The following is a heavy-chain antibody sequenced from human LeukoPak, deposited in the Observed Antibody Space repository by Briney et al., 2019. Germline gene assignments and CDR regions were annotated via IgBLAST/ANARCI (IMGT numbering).Heavy chain of an antibody. CDR2: ISGSGGST. D-gene: IGHD2-15*01. CDR3: ARQLGYCSDGDCYFDF. CDR1: GFTFSNYA. Sequence: GSLRLSCAASGFTFSNYAMSWVRQAPGRGLEWVSAISGSGGSTYSADSVKGRFTISRDNSKNTLHLQMNSLRAEDTAVYHCARQLGYCSDGDCYFDFWGQGTLVTVSS. V-gene: IGHV3-23*01. J-gene: IGHJ4*02.